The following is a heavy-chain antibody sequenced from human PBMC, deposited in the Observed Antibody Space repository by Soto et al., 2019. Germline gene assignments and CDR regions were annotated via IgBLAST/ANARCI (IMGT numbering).Heavy chain of an antibody. CDR3: ERDTGGSDEMFDY. J-gene: IGHJ4*02. CDR1: GFTFSDYG. D-gene: IGHD5-12*01. CDR2: VNNAGTNT. Sequence: PGGSLRLSCVASGFTFSDYGMSWVCQAPGKGPDWVSTVNNAGTNTHYADSVKGRFTISRDNSKTTLYLQMNNLRVDDTAIYYCERDTGGSDEMFDYWSQGTQVTVSS. V-gene: IGHV3-23*01.